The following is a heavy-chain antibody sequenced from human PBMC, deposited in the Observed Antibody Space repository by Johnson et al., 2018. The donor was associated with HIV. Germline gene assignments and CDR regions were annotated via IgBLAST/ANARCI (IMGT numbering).Heavy chain of an antibody. CDR3: TRTDDMYNYDIGGYVDAVDI. J-gene: IGHJ3*02. CDR1: GFTVSSNY. CDR2: IYSGGIT. V-gene: IGHV3-53*01. D-gene: IGHD3-22*01. Sequence: VQLVESGGGLIQPGGSLRLSCAASGFTVSSNYMSWVRQAPGKGLEWVSLIYSGGITYYADSVKGRFTISRDDSENTAYLQMNSLKSEDTAVYYCTRTDDMYNYDIGGYVDAVDIWGQGTTVTVSS.